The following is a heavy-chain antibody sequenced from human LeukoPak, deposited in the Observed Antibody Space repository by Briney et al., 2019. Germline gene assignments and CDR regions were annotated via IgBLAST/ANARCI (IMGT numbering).Heavy chain of an antibody. CDR3: AWNTWIQLGTKDEP. CDR2: INSDGSST. J-gene: IGHJ5*02. D-gene: IGHD5-18*01. Sequence: GGSLRLSCAASGFTFSSYWMHWVRQAPGKGLVWVSRINSDGSSTSYADSLKGRFTISRDNAKNTLYLQMNSLRAEDTAVYYSAWNTWIQLGTKDEPCGQGTLVTVSS. CDR1: GFTFSSYW. V-gene: IGHV3-74*01.